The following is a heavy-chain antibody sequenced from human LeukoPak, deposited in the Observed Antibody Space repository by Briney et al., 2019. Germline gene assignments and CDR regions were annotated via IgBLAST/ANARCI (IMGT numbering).Heavy chain of an antibody. CDR2: IYYTGNT. J-gene: IGHJ6*04. CDR1: GGSLSSYY. Sequence: SETLSLTCTVSGGSLSSYYWSWIRQPPGKGLELIGYIYYTGNTNYNPSLKSRVTISLDTSNNQFSLKLRSVTPAGTATYYCARDTGDNHYYYYGLDVWGTGTTVIVSS. V-gene: IGHV4-59*01. D-gene: IGHD1-14*01. CDR3: ARDTGDNHYYYYGLDV.